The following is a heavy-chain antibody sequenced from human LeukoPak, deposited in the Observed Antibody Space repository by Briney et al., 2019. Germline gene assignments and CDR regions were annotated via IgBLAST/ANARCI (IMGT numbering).Heavy chain of an antibody. D-gene: IGHD2-2*01. CDR1: GDSVSSYY. Sequence: SETLSLTCTVSGDSVSSYYWSWIRQPPGKGLEWIGYIYYSGSTNYNPSLKSRVTISVDTSKNQFSLKLSSVTAADTAVYYCARVDVVDLTADAFDIWGQGTMVTVSS. V-gene: IGHV4-59*02. J-gene: IGHJ3*02. CDR2: IYYSGST. CDR3: ARVDVVDLTADAFDI.